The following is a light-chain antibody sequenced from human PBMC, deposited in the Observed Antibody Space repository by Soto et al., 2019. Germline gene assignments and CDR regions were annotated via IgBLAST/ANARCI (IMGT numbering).Light chain of an antibody. Sequence: DIQMTQSPSTLSASVGDRVTITCRASQSISSWLAWYQQKPGKAPKLLIYKASSLESGVPSRFSGSGSGTEFTLTISSLQPEDYATYFCQEYGTSFTWTFGQGTKV. CDR2: KAS. J-gene: IGKJ1*01. V-gene: IGKV1-5*03. CDR1: QSISSW. CDR3: QEYGTSFTWT.